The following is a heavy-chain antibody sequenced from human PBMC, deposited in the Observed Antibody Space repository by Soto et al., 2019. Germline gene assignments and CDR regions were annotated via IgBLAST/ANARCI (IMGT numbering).Heavy chain of an antibody. CDR3: ARWAVYYYDSSGAQNWFDP. CDR1: GYTFTSYG. Sequence: GASVKVSCKASGYTFTSYGISWVRQAPGQGLEWMGWISAYNGNTNYAQKLQGRVTMTTDTSTSTAYMELRSLRSDDTAVYYCARWAVYYYDSSGAQNWFDPWGQGTLVTVSS. J-gene: IGHJ5*02. V-gene: IGHV1-18*01. D-gene: IGHD3-22*01. CDR2: ISAYNGNT.